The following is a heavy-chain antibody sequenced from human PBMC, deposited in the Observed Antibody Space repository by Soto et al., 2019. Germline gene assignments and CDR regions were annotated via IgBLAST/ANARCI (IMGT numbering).Heavy chain of an antibody. CDR2: MQPSTGRT. Sequence: ASVKVSCKASGYSFTSLDINWVRQTAGQGLEWMGWMQPSTGRTGYAQKFQGRVTMTRDTSINTAYMELTTLTSDDTAVYFCATDGPSNSGNLYAFDIWGQGTMVTV. CDR3: ATDGPSNSGNLYAFDI. D-gene: IGHD5-12*01. J-gene: IGHJ3*02. V-gene: IGHV1-8*01. CDR1: GYSFTSLD.